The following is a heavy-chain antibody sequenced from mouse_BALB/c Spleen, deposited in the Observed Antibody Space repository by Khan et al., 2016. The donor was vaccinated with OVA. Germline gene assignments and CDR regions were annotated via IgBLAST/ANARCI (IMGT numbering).Heavy chain of an antibody. Sequence: EVQLQQSGPELMKPGASVKISCKASGYSFTSYYIHWIMQSHGRSLEWIGYIDPFSGGITYNQKFKGKATLTVDKSSSTAYIYFSNLTSEDSAVYYCTRHGYVAWFTYWGQGTLVTLSA. J-gene: IGHJ3*01. V-gene: IGHV1-31*01. CDR2: IDPFSGGI. CDR1: GYSFTSYY. D-gene: IGHD2-2*01. CDR3: TRHGYVAWFTY.